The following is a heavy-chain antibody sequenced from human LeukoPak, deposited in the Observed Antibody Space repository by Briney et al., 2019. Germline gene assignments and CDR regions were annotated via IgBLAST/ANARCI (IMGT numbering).Heavy chain of an antibody. D-gene: IGHD4-17*01. J-gene: IGHJ4*02. CDR2: IYYSGST. Sequence: SQTLSFTCTVSGGSISSGGYYWSWIRQHPGKGLEWIGYIYYSGSTYYNPSLKSRVTISVDTSKNQFSLKLSSVTAADTAVYYCARVRHTDDYGDYEDYWGQGTLVTVSS. V-gene: IGHV4-31*03. CDR3: ARVRHTDDYGDYEDY. CDR1: GGSISSGGYY.